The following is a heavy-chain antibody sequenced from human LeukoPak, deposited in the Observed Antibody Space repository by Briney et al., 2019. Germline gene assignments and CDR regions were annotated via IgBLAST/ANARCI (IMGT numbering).Heavy chain of an antibody. CDR2: ISYDGSNK. CDR3: TRTFYLDSSSYFYF. J-gene: IGHJ4*02. D-gene: IGHD3-22*01. Sequence: PGGSLRLSCAASGFTFSSYAMHWVRQAPGKGLEWVAVISYDGSNKYYADSVKGRFTISRDNSINTLYLQMNSLRAEDTAVYYCTRTFYLDSSSYFYFWGLGTLVTVSS. CDR1: GFTFSSYA. V-gene: IGHV3-30*04.